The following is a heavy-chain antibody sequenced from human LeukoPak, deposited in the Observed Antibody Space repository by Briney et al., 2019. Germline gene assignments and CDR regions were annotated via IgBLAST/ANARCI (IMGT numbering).Heavy chain of an antibody. V-gene: IGHV1-18*01. D-gene: IGHD3-22*01. Sequence: GASVKVSCKAAGYTFTSCGISWGRQAPGQGLEWMGWMGAYNGNTNYAQKLQGRVTMTTETSTSRAYMELRSLRSDDTAVYYCARDLKGYDSSGTSGYWGQGTLVNVSS. CDR3: ARDLKGYDSSGTSGY. CDR1: GYTFTSCG. J-gene: IGHJ4*02. CDR2: MGAYNGNT.